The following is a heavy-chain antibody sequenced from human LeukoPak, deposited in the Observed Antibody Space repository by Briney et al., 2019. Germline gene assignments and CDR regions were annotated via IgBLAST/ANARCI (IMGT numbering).Heavy chain of an antibody. Sequence: SETLSLTCAVYGGSFSGYYWSWIRQPPGKGLEWIGEINHSGSTNYNPSLKSRVTISVDTSKNQFSLKLSSVTAADTAVYYRAIWDIVATNWFDPWGQGTLVTVSS. CDR2: INHSGST. D-gene: IGHD5-12*01. CDR1: GGSFSGYY. J-gene: IGHJ5*02. CDR3: AIWDIVATNWFDP. V-gene: IGHV4-34*01.